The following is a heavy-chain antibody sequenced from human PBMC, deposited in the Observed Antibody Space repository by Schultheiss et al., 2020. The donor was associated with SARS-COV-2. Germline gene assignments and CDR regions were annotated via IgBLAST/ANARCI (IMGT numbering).Heavy chain of an antibody. CDR3: ARGYGGDALDYFDY. CDR1: GFTFSDYY. V-gene: IGHV3-11*06. CDR2: ISSSSSYI. D-gene: IGHD4-23*01. Sequence: GESLKISCAASGFTFSDYYMSWIRQAPGKGLEWVSSISSSSSYIYYADSVKGRFTISRDNAKNSLYLQMNSLRAEDTAVYYCARGYGGDALDYFDYWGQGTLVTVSS. J-gene: IGHJ4*02.